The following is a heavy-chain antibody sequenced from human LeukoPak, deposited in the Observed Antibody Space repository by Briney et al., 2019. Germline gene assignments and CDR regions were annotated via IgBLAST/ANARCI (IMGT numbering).Heavy chain of an antibody. CDR3: ARESSSGWYPYYYYYMDV. CDR2: IKQEGSEK. J-gene: IGHJ6*03. D-gene: IGHD6-19*01. CDR1: GFTFSSYW. V-gene: IGHV3-7*01. Sequence: GGSLRLSCAASGFTFSSYWMSWVRKAPGKGLEWVANIKQEGSEKYYVDSVKGRFTISRDNAKNSLYLQMNSLRAEDTAVYYCARESSSGWYPYYYYYMDVWGKGTTVTVSS.